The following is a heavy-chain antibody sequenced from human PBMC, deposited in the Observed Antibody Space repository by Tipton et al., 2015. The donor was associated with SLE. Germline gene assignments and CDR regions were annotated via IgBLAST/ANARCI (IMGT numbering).Heavy chain of an antibody. CDR2: IITSEGRT. J-gene: IGHJ3*02. Sequence: QLVQSGAKVTKPGASMRLSCKTSGYTFSDYYIHWMRQAPGQGLEWIGIIITSEGRTNYAQKFWGRVDMTRDMSTSTVYMDLDSPTSDDTAIYYCAREGDYYDSSGLGAFDIWGQGTMVTVSS. CDR1: GYTFSDYY. CDR3: AREGDYYDSSGLGAFDI. D-gene: IGHD3-22*01. V-gene: IGHV1-46*01.